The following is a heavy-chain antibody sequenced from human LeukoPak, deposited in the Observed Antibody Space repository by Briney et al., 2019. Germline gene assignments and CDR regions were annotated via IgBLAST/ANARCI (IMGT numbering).Heavy chain of an antibody. CDR3: AAGTAADY. CDR2: ISSSSSYT. V-gene: IGHV3-11*03. CDR1: GIPFSDFY. D-gene: IGHD1-26*01. Sequence: GGSLRLSCVVSGIPFSDFYMNWIRQAPGKGLEWIPYISSSSSYTDYAESVKGRFTISRDNAKSALYLEMNDLRVEDTGVYYCAAGTAADYWGQGTLVIVSS. J-gene: IGHJ4*02.